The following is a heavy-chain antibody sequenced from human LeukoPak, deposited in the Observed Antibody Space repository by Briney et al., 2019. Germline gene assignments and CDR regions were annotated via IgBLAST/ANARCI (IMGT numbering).Heavy chain of an antibody. CDR2: INHSGST. CDR3: ARVGNYYDYVWGSYRCSINWFDP. V-gene: IGHV4-34*01. CDR1: GGSFSGYY. Sequence: PSETLSLTCAVYGGSFSGYYWTWIRQPPGKGLEWIGEINHSGSTNYNPSLKSRVTISVDTSKNQFSLKLSSVTAADAAVYYCARVGNYYDYVWGSYRCSINWFDPWGQGTLVTVSS. D-gene: IGHD3-16*02. J-gene: IGHJ5*02.